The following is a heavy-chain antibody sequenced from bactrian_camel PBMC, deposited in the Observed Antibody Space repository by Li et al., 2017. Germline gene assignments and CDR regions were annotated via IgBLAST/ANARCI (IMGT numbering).Heavy chain of an antibody. D-gene: IGHD3*01. Sequence: VQLVESGGGSVQAGGSLGLSCSTSVFQFHDADMAWYRQTPGHECELVSSISGDGDTFYLDSVKGRFSMTRDNGKKTVDLQMNSLISDDTAVYYCAAGPRVLTGSGLTIGSGRAPRSPSP. J-gene: IGHJ4*01. CDR2: ISGDGDT. CDR1: VFQFHDAD. V-gene: IGHV3S53*01.